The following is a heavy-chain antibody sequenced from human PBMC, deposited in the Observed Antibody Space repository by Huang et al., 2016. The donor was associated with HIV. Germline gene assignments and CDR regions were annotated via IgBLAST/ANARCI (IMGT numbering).Heavy chain of an antibody. CDR2: IRSKANRYAT. D-gene: IGHD3-22*01. J-gene: IGHJ4*02. Sequence: EVQLVESGGGLVQPGGSLKLSCAASGFTFSGSAMHWVRQASGKGVEWFGRIRSKANRYATAYAASVKGRFTISRDDSKNTAYLQMNSLKTEDTAVYYCTRLTMIGDGDYWGQGTLVTVSS. V-gene: IGHV3-73*01. CDR3: TRLTMIGDGDY. CDR1: GFTFSGSA.